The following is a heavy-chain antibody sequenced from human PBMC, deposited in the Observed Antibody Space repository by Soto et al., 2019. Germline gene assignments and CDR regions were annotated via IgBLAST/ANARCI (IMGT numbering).Heavy chain of an antibody. CDR2: VTGDHRT. CDR1: GFTFNNYA. CDR3: AKGLSRFGGNSATFDY. D-gene: IGHD3-10*01. Sequence: EVQLLESGGGLVQPGGSLRLSCAASGFTFNNYAMSWVRQAPEKGLEWVSIVTGDHRTYYAESLSGRFIISRDNSRNTVDLHRNSLRGDDTALYYCAKGLSRFGGNSATFDYWGQGTLVTVSS. V-gene: IGHV3-23*01. J-gene: IGHJ4*02.